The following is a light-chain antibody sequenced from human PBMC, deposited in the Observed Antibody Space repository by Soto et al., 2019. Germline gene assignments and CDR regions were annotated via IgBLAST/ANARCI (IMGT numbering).Light chain of an antibody. CDR2: LGS. J-gene: IGKJ2*01. Sequence: EIVMTQSPPSLTVTPGEPASISCRSSQRLLHSNGNHFLDWYLQKPGQSPQLLIYLGSYRASGVPDRVSGSGAGTDFTLKITSVEAEDVGIYYCMQALQTPYTFGQGTKLEIK. CDR3: MQALQTPYT. V-gene: IGKV2-28*01. CDR1: QRLLHSNGNHF.